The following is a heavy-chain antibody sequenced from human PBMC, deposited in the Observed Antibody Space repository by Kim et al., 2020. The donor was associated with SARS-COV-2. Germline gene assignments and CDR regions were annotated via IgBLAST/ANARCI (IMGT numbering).Heavy chain of an antibody. V-gene: IGHV3-23*01. J-gene: IGHJ4*02. Sequence: GGSLRLSCAASGFTFNTYAMIWVRQAPGKGLEWVSGISGSGGGTNYADSVKGRFTISRDNSKNTLYLQMNSLRAEDTAIYYCARKLRIAVAGYFDYWGQGTLVTVSS. CDR2: ISGSGGGT. D-gene: IGHD6-19*01. CDR1: GFTFNTYA. CDR3: ARKLRIAVAGYFDY.